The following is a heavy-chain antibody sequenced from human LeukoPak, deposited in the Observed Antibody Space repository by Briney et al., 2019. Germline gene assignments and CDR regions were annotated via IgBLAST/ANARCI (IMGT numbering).Heavy chain of an antibody. CDR2: ISGNGSST. Sequence: GGSLRLSCAASGFTFSSYGMNWVRQAPGKGLEWVSGISGNGSSTYYADSVKGRFTISRDNSKNTLYLQVNSLRAEDTAVYYCAELGITMIGGVWGKGTTVTISS. CDR3: AELGITMIGGV. V-gene: IGHV3-23*01. CDR1: GFTFSSYG. D-gene: IGHD3-10*02. J-gene: IGHJ6*04.